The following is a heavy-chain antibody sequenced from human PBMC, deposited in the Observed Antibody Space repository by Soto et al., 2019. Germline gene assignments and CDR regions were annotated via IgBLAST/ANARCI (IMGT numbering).Heavy chain of an antibody. V-gene: IGHV3-48*02. CDR2: ISSSSSTI. CDR3: ARVQHDYGDYGSAYYYYGMDV. D-gene: IGHD4-17*01. CDR1: GFTFSSYS. J-gene: IGHJ6*02. Sequence: PGGSLRLSCAASGFTFSSYSMNWVRQAPGKGLEWVSYISSSSSTIYYADSVKGRFTISRDNAKNSLYLQMNSLRDEDTAVYYCARVQHDYGDYGSAYYYYGMDVWGQGTTVTVSS.